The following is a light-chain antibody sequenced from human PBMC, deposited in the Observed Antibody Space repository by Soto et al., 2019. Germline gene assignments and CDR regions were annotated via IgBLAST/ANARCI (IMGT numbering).Light chain of an antibody. CDR1: SSDVGGYNY. CDR2: DVS. V-gene: IGLV2-11*01. Sequence: LTHPRTMSRPPAHSDTISCTGTSSDVGGYNYVSWYQQHPGKAHKLMIYDVSKRPSGVPDRFSGSKSGNTASLTISGLQAEDEADYYCCSYAGSYTDVFGTGTKVTVL. CDR3: CSYAGSYTDV. J-gene: IGLJ1*01.